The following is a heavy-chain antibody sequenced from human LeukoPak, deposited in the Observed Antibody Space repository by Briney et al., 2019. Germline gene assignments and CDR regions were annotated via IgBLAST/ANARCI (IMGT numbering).Heavy chain of an antibody. J-gene: IGHJ5*02. V-gene: IGHV3-15*01. CDR3: TADLPP. CDR1: GFTFSNVW. CDR2: IRSKIDGGTT. Sequence: GGSLRLSCAASGFTFSNVWMAWVRQAPGKGLEWVGRIRSKIDGGTTDYAAPVKGRFTISRDDSKNTLYLRMNSLKIDDTAVYYCTADLPPWGQGTLVTVSS.